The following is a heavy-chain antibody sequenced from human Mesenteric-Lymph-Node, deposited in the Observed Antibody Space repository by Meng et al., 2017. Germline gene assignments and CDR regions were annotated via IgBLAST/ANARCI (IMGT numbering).Heavy chain of an antibody. CDR1: GYTFTSYD. J-gene: IGHJ5*02. V-gene: IGHV1-8*02. D-gene: IGHD3-10*01. CDR2: MNPNSGNT. Sequence: ASVKVSCKASGYTFTSYDINWVRQATGQGLEWMGWMNPNSGNTGYAQKFQGRVTMTRNTSISTAYMELSSLRSEDTAVYYCARNTRLLLWFGPNWFDPWGQGTLVTVSS. CDR3: ARNTRLLLWFGPNWFDP.